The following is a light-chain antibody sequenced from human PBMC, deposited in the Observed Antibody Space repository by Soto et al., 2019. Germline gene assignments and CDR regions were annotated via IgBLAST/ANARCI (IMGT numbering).Light chain of an antibody. CDR2: DAS. CDR3: HQRSAWPYT. CDR1: QSISTS. Sequence: DIVLTQSPATLSLSPGERATLSCRASQSISTSLAWYHHKPGQAPRLVIYDASKRAAGVPARVGGSGSGTDFTLTISNLEAEDLGTYYCHQRSAWPYTFGPGTNLDI. V-gene: IGKV3-11*01. J-gene: IGKJ2*01.